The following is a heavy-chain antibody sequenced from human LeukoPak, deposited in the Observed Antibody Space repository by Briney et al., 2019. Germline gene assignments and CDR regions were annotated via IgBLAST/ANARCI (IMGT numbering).Heavy chain of an antibody. J-gene: IGHJ4*02. Sequence: TSETLSLTCTVSGGSISSYYWSWIRQPAGKGLEWIGRIYTSGSTNYNPSLKSRVTMSVDTSKNQFSLKLSSVTAADTAVYYCARDLAVADYFDYWAREPWSPSPQ. V-gene: IGHV4-4*07. D-gene: IGHD6-19*01. CDR1: GGSISSYY. CDR3: ARDLAVADYFDY. CDR2: IYTSGST.